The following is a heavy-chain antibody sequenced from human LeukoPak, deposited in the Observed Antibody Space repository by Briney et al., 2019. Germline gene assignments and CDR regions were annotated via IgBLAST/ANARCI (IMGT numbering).Heavy chain of an antibody. CDR1: GYTFTGYY. CDR2: ISAYNGNT. Sequence: ASVKVSCKASGYTFTGYYMHWVRQAPGQGLEWMGWISAYNGNTNYAQKLQGRVTMTTDTSTSTAYMELRSLRSDDTAVYYCARVSSSGWYPNYYYYMDVWGKGTTVTVSS. J-gene: IGHJ6*03. V-gene: IGHV1-18*04. D-gene: IGHD6-19*01. CDR3: ARVSSSGWYPNYYYYMDV.